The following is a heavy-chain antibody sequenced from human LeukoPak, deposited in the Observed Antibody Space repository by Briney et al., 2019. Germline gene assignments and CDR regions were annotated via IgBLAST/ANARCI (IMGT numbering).Heavy chain of an antibody. J-gene: IGHJ6*03. CDR3: VRGVPGVYFYYYMDV. V-gene: IGHV1-3*03. Sequence: VASVKVSCKASGYSFTSYAMNWVRQAPGQRLEWMGWIYGDNGDTKYSQEFQGRVTITRDTSASTAYMELSSLRPEDMAVYYCVRGVPGVYFYYYMDVWGKGTTVTVSS. CDR1: GYSFTSYA. CDR2: IYGDNGDT. D-gene: IGHD2-8*01.